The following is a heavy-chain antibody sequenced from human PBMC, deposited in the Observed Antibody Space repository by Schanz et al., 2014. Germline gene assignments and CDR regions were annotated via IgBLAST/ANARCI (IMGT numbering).Heavy chain of an antibody. D-gene: IGHD1-26*01. V-gene: IGHV1-46*01. CDR3: ARERKSKGELAD. CDR2: IVLNDGGT. J-gene: IGHJ4*02. CDR1: GYTFTDYY. Sequence: QVQLVQSGAEVKEPGASVKLSCKSSGYTFTDYYMQWVRQAPGQGLEWLGTIVLNDGGTHSAEKFQGRIIMTRDTSTSTVYLDLSSLRSEDTAVYYCARERKSKGELADWGQGTLVTVSS.